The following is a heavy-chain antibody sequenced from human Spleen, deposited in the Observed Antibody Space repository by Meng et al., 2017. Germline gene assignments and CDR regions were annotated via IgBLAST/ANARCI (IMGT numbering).Heavy chain of an antibody. V-gene: IGHV4-34*01. CDR1: GGSCSDYY. CDR2: NNHSGST. CDR3: ARGPTTMTHDFDY. J-gene: IGHJ4*02. Sequence: QVQLHQWGAGPLQPSETLCLTRVFSGGSCSDYYWSWIRHPPETVLEWIGENNHSGSTNYNPSLESRATISVDTSQNILSMKLSSVTAADSAVYYCARGPTTMTHDFDYWGQGTLVTVSS. D-gene: IGHD4-17*01.